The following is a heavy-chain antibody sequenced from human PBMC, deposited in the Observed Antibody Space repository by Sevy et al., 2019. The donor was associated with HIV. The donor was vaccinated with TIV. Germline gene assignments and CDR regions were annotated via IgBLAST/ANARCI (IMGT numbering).Heavy chain of an antibody. J-gene: IGHJ6*02. Sequence: GGSLRLSCAASGFTFSSYSMNWVRQAPGKGLEWVSSISSSSSYIYYADSVKGRFTISRDNAKNSLYLQMNSLRAEDTALYSCARDSSGRGVGATVDYYYGMDVWGQGTTVTVSS. CDR2: ISSSSSYI. CDR3: ARDSSGRGVGATVDYYYGMDV. D-gene: IGHD1-26*01. CDR1: GFTFSSYS. V-gene: IGHV3-21*01.